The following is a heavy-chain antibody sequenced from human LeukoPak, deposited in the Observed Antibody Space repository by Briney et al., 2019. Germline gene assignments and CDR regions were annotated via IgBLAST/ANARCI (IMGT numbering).Heavy chain of an antibody. D-gene: IGHD6-13*01. CDR3: ARAVSLDSSSWYAFDI. J-gene: IGHJ3*02. Sequence: ASVKVSCKTSGYTFTVYYMHCVRQAPGQGLEWMGWINPKSGGTNYAQKFQGRVTMTRDTSINTAYVEVSRLRSDDTAVYYCARAVSLDSSSWYAFDIWGQGTMVTVSS. CDR2: INPKSGGT. CDR1: GYTFTVYY. V-gene: IGHV1-2*02.